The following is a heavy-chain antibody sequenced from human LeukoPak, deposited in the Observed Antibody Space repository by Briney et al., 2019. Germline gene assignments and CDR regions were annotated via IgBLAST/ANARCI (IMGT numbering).Heavy chain of an antibody. V-gene: IGHV3-23*01. CDR3: AKVGESGGVWKYYFDY. Sequence: GGSLRLSCAASGLTFSNSAMNWVRQAPGKGLEWVSAISGGGGSTYYADSVKGRFTISRDNSKNTLYLQMNSLRAEDTAVYYCAKVGESGGVWKYYFDYWGQGTLVTVSS. CDR2: ISGGGGST. J-gene: IGHJ4*02. CDR1: GLTFSNSA. D-gene: IGHD2-8*02.